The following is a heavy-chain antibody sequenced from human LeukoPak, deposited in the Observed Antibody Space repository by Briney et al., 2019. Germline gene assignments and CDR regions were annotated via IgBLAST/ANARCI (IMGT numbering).Heavy chain of an antibody. Sequence: PGRSLRLSCAASGFTFSSYAMHWVRQAPGKGLEWVAVISYDGSNKYYADSVKGRFTISRDNSKNTLYLQMNSLRAEDTAVYYCARDEKSGRFPDWFDPWGQGILVTVSS. CDR3: ARDEKSGRFPDWFDP. CDR2: ISYDGSNK. D-gene: IGHD3-3*01. CDR1: GFTFSSYA. J-gene: IGHJ5*02. V-gene: IGHV3-30*04.